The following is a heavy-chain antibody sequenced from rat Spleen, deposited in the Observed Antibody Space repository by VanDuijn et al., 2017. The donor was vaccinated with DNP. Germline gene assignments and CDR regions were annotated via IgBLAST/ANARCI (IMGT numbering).Heavy chain of an antibody. J-gene: IGHJ2*01. Sequence: EVKLVESGGGLVQPGRSLKLSCAASGFTFNDYWMGWVRQAPGKGLEWIGDINKDSSTINYTPSLKDKFTVSRDNAQNTLYLQMSRLGSEDTAIYYCTRGPNYGGYSDFFDYWGQGVMVTVSS. D-gene: IGHD1-11*01. CDR1: GFTFNDYW. CDR3: TRGPNYGGYSDFFDY. V-gene: IGHV4-2*01. CDR2: INKDSSTI.